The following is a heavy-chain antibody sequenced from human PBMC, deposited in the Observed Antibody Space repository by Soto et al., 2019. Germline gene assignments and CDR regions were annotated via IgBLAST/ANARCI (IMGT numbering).Heavy chain of an antibody. D-gene: IGHD4-17*01. J-gene: IGHJ5*02. CDR2: MNPNSGNT. V-gene: IGHV1-8*01. Sequence: ASVKVSCKASGYTFTSYDINWVRQATGQGLEWMGWMNPNSGNTGYAQKFQGRVTMTRNTSISTAYMELSSLRSEDTAVYYCARGRRKVATVPTYWFDPWGQGTLVTVSS. CDR3: ARGRRKVATVPTYWFDP. CDR1: GYTFTSYD.